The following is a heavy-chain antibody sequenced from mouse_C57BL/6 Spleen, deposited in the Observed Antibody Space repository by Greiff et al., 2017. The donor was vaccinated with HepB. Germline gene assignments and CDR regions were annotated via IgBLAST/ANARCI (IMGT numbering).Heavy chain of an antibody. Sequence: VQLQQPGAELVKPGASVKLSCKASGYTFTSYWMHWVKQRPGRGLEWIGRIAPNSGGTKYNEKFKSKATLTVDKPSSTAYMQLSSLTSEDSAVYYCARGADDGPFFAYWGQGTLVTVSA. J-gene: IGHJ3*01. CDR1: GYTFTSYW. V-gene: IGHV1-72*01. CDR2: IAPNSGGT. D-gene: IGHD3-3*01. CDR3: ARGADDGPFFAY.